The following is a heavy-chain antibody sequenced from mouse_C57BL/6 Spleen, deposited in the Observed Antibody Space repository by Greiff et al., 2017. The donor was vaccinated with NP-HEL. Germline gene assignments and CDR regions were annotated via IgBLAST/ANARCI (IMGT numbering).Heavy chain of an antibody. V-gene: IGHV3-6*01. Sequence: EVQLQQSGPGLVKPSQSLSLTCSVTGYSITSGYYWNWIRQFPGNKLEWMGYISYDGSNNYNPSLKNRISITRDTSKNQFFLKLNSVTTEDTATYYCARAEGTVHYFDYWGQGTTLTVSS. CDR1: GYSITSGYY. CDR2: ISYDGSN. CDR3: ARAEGTVHYFDY. J-gene: IGHJ2*01. D-gene: IGHD1-1*01.